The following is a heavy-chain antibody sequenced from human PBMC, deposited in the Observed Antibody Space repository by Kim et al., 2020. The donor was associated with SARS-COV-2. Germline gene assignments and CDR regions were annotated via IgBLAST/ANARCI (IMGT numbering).Heavy chain of an antibody. CDR2: INHSGST. V-gene: IGHV4-34*01. J-gene: IGHJ4*02. Sequence: SETLSLTCAVYGGSFSGYYWSWIRQPPGKGLEWIGEINHSGSTNYNPSLKSRVTISVDTSKNQFSLKLSSVTAADTAVYYCARGRGYSGYDRSFDYWGQG. CDR3: ARGRGYSGYDRSFDY. CDR1: GGSFSGYY. D-gene: IGHD5-12*01.